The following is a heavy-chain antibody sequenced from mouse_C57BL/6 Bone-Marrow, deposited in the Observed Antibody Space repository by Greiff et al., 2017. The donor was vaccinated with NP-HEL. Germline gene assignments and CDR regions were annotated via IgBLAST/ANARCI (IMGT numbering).Heavy chain of an antibody. J-gene: IGHJ4*01. CDR3: ARVRPYAMDY. Sequence: VKLVESGAELVRPGTSVKMSCKASGYTFTNYWIGWAKQRPGHGLEWIGDIYPGGGYTNYNEKFKGKATLTADKSSSTAYMQFSSLTSEDSAIYYCARVRPYAMDYWGQGTSVTVSS. CDR2: IYPGGGYT. CDR1: GYTFTNYW. V-gene: IGHV1-63*01.